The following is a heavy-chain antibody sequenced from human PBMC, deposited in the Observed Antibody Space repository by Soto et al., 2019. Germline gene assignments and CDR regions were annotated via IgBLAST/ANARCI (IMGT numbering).Heavy chain of an antibody. D-gene: IGHD5-12*01. J-gene: IGHJ5*02. CDR3: ARDIHTTLIVATTNWFDP. CDR2: IITILGIA. V-gene: IGHV1-69*08. Sequence: QVQLVQSGAEVKKPGSSVKVSCKASGGTFSSYTISWVRQAPGQGLEWMGRIITILGIANYAQKFQGRVTITADKSTSTAYMELSSLRSEDTAVYYCARDIHTTLIVATTNWFDPWGQGTLVTVSS. CDR1: GGTFSSYT.